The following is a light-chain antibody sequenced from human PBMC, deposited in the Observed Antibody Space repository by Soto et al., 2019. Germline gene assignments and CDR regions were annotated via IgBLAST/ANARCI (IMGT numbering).Light chain of an antibody. CDR2: DVS. CDR1: SSDVGGYNY. J-gene: IGLJ1*01. V-gene: IGLV2-14*01. CDR3: SSYTSSITRV. Sequence: QSALTQPASLSGSPGQSIAISCTGTSSDVGGYNYVSWYQLHPDKAPKLIIYDVSNRPSGVSNRFSGSKSGNTASLTISGLQPEDEADYYCSSYTSSITRVFGTGTKLTVL.